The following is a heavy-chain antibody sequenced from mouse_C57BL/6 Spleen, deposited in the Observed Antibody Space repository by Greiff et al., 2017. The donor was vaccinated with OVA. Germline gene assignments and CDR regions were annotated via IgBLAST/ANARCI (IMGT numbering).Heavy chain of an antibody. Sequence: QVQLQQSGAELVRPVTSVKVSCKASGYAFTNYLIEWVKQRPGQGLEWIGVINPGSGGTNYNEKFKGKATLTADKSSSTAYMQLSSLTSEDSAVYFCARGTAQALDYWGQGTTLTVSS. V-gene: IGHV1-54*01. CDR3: ARGTAQALDY. CDR1: GYAFTNYL. J-gene: IGHJ2*01. D-gene: IGHD3-2*02. CDR2: INPGSGGT.